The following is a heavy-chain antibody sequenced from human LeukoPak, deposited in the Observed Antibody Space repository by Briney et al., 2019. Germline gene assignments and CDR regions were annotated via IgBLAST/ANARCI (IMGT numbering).Heavy chain of an antibody. D-gene: IGHD3-22*01. CDR3: ARDRKYYYDSSGLPGYYYGMDV. J-gene: IGHJ6*02. CDR2: INAGNGNT. CDR1: GGTFSSYA. Sequence: ASVKVSCKASGGTFSSYAISWVRQAPGQRLEWMGWINAGNGNTKYSQKFQGRVTITRDTSASTAYMELSSLRSEDTAVYFCARDRKYYYDSSGLPGYYYGMDVWGQGTTVTVSS. V-gene: IGHV1-3*01.